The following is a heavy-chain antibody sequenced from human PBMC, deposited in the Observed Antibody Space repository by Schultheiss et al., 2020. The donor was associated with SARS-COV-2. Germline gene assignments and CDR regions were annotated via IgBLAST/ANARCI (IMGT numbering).Heavy chain of an antibody. CDR1: GGSISRYY. J-gene: IGHJ6*03. V-gene: IGHV4-59*01. Sequence: SETLSLTCTVSGGSISRYYWSWIRQPPGKGLEWIGYIYYSGSTNYNPSLKSRVTISVDTSKNQFSLKLSSVTAADTAVYYCARGGYYYYMDVWGKGTTVTVSS. CDR2: IYYSGST. CDR3: ARGGYYYYMDV.